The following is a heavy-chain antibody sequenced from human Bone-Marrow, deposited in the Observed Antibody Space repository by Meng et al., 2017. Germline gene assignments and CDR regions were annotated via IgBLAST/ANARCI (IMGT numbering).Heavy chain of an antibody. CDR1: GYNFPDYY. Sequence: QGQRVRAGATVKKPGASVKVSCKPSGYNFPDYYIHWVRQAPGQGLEWMGRIDPKNGDTHYAQKFQGRVTMTGDTSISTAYMDLSGLRSDDTAVYYCARDEDISAAGKLFSDYWGQGTLVTVSS. CDR3: ARDEDISAAGKLFSDY. V-gene: IGHV1-2*06. J-gene: IGHJ4*02. CDR2: IDPKNGDT. D-gene: IGHD6-13*01.